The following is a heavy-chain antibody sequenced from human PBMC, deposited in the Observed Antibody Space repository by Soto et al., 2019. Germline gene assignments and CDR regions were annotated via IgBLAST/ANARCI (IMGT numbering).Heavy chain of an antibody. CDR3: ATDVHGETDDFWRGSLGN. J-gene: IGHJ4*02. D-gene: IGHD3-3*01. V-gene: IGHV3-33*03. Sequence: QVQLVESGGRVVQPGKSLRLSCSVSGLTFSDYGVHWVRRAPGTGLEWVALIWNDGTTEYYIDSVKGRFTISRDNSKNMLYLQMNNLRAEDTAVYYCATDVHGETDDFWRGSLGNWGQGTRVTVSS. CDR1: GLTFSDYG. CDR2: IWNDGTTE.